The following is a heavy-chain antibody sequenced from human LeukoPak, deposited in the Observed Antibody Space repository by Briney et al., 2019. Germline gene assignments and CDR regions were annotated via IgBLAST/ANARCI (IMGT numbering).Heavy chain of an antibody. CDR2: ISGSGGST. D-gene: IGHD3/OR15-3a*01. V-gene: IGHV3-23*01. J-gene: IGHJ4*02. CDR1: KFTFSNYA. Sequence: PGGSLRLSCTASKFTFSNYAMSWVRQAPGTGQEWVSVISGSGGSTYYADSVKGRFTISRDNSKDTLFLQMNSLRTEDTAVYYCAKRSNFWTGYLDYWGQGTLVTVSS. CDR3: AKRSNFWTGYLDY.